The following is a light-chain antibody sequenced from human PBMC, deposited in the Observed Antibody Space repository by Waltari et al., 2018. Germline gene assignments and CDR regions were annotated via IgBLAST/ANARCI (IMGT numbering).Light chain of an antibody. J-gene: IGLJ1*01. V-gene: IGLV2-14*03. Sequence: QSALTQPASVSGSPGQSLTISCTGTSRYVGASNYVPWYQQHPGKAPKLMIYDVTKRPSGVSGRFSGSKSGNTASLTISGLQAEDEADYYCSSYISGVTLYVFGTGTKVTVL. CDR1: SRYVGASNY. CDR3: SSYISGVTLYV. CDR2: DVT.